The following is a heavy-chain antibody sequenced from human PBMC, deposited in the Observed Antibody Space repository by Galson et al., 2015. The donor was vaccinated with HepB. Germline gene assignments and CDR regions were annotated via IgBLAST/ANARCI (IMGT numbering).Heavy chain of an antibody. CDR1: GFTFSSYA. Sequence: SLRLSCAASGFTFSSYAMSWVRQAPGKGLEWVSAISGSGGSTYYADSVKGRFTISRDNSKNTLYLQMNSLRAEDTAVYYCAKGGTGTPDYYYYMDVWGKGTTVTVSS. CDR3: AKGGTGTPDYYYYMDV. D-gene: IGHD1-1*01. J-gene: IGHJ6*03. V-gene: IGHV3-23*01. CDR2: ISGSGGST.